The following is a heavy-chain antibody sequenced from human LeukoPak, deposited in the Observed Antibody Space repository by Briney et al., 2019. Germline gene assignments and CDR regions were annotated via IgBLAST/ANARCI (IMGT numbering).Heavy chain of an antibody. D-gene: IGHD2-21*02. CDR2: ISSSSSYI. J-gene: IGHJ3*02. CDR3: ARDGPCGGDCYRAFDI. V-gene: IGHV3-21*01. Sequence: PGGSLRLSCAASGFTFSSYSMNLVRQAPGKGLEWVSSISSSSSYIYYADSVKGRFTNSRDNAKNSLYLQMNSLRAEDTAVYYCARDGPCGGDCYRAFDIWGQGTMVTVSS. CDR1: GFTFSSYS.